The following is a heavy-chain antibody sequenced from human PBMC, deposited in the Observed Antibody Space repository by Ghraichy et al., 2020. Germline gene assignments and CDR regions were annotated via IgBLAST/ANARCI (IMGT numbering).Heavy chain of an antibody. CDR1: GGTFSSYA. Sequence: SVKVSCKASGGTFSSYAISWVRQAPGQGLEWMGGIIPIFGTANYAQKFQGRVTITADESTSTAYMELSSLRSEDTAVYYCARGYCSGGSCYQSSYWYFDLWGRGTLVTVSS. CDR3: ARGYCSGGSCYQSSYWYFDL. CDR2: IIPIFGTA. J-gene: IGHJ2*01. D-gene: IGHD2-15*01. V-gene: IGHV1-69*13.